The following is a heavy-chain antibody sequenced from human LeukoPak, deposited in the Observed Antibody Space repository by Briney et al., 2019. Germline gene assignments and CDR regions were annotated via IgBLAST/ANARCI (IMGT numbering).Heavy chain of an antibody. D-gene: IGHD6-19*01. CDR3: ASVSDWDHYSDY. CDR2: IYYSGST. J-gene: IGHJ4*02. CDR1: GGSISSSSYY. Sequence: SETLSLTCTVSGGSISSSSYYWGWIRQPPGKGLEWIGTIYYSGSTYYNPSLKSRVTISVDTSKNQFSLKLRSVTAADTAVYYCASVSDWDHYSDYWGQGTLVTVSS. V-gene: IGHV4-39*01.